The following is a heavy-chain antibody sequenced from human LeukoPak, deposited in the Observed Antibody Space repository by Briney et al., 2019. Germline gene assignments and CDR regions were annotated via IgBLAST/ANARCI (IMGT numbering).Heavy chain of an antibody. J-gene: IGHJ4*02. CDR3: ARQGYYYDSSGYYYALLGDY. CDR1: GGSISTFY. Sequence: PSETLSLTCTVSGGSISTFYWSWIRQPPGKGLEWIGFISYSGSTNYNPSLKSRVTISVDTSKNQFSLKLSSVTAADTAVYYCARQGYYYDSSGYYYALLGDYWGQGTLVTVSS. CDR2: ISYSGST. D-gene: IGHD3-22*01. V-gene: IGHV4-59*08.